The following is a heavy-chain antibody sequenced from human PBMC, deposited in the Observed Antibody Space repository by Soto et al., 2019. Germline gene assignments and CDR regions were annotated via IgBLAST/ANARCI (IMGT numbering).Heavy chain of an antibody. D-gene: IGHD3-10*01. J-gene: IGHJ6*02. Sequence: HPGGSLRLSCAASGFTFSSYGMHWVRQAPGKGLEWVAVISYDGSNKYYADSVKGRFTISRDNSKNTLYLQMNSLRAEDTAVYCCAKDYGSKDPYGMDVWGQGTTVTVSS. CDR3: AKDYGSKDPYGMDV. CDR2: ISYDGSNK. CDR1: GFTFSSYG. V-gene: IGHV3-30*18.